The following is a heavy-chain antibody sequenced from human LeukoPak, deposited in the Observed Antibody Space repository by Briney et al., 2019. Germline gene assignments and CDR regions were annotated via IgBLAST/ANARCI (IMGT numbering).Heavy chain of an antibody. D-gene: IGHD4-23*01. Sequence: SETLSLTCIVSGDSISSYYWSWIRQPPGKGLEWIGEINHSGSTNYNPSLKSRVTISVDTSKNQFSLKLSSVTAADTAVYYCARLPLRWSPDIWGQGTMVTVSS. CDR2: INHSGST. CDR3: ARLPLRWSPDI. CDR1: GDSISSYY. J-gene: IGHJ3*02. V-gene: IGHV4-34*01.